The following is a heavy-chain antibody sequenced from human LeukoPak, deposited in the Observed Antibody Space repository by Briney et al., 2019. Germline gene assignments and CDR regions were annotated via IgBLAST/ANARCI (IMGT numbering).Heavy chain of an antibody. CDR3: ARSRPATGTTRHAFDI. CDR2: ISSSGSTI. V-gene: IGHV3-48*03. D-gene: IGHD1-1*01. Sequence: GGSLRLSCAASGFTFSSYEMNWVRQAPGKGLEWVSYISSSGSTIYYADSVKGRFTISRDNAKNSLYLQMNSLRAEDTAVYYCARSRPATGTTRHAFDIWGQGTVVTVSS. CDR1: GFTFSSYE. J-gene: IGHJ3*02.